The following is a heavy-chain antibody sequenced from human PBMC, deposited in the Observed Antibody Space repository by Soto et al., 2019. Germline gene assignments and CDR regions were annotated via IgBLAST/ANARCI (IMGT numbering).Heavy chain of an antibody. J-gene: IGHJ4*02. V-gene: IGHV1-2*02. CDR1: GYTFSAYY. CDR2: INPKSGGT. CDR3: ARGGTFAYDTSGYSVY. D-gene: IGHD3-22*01. Sequence: QVHLVQSGAEVKKPGASVKVSCKTSGYTFSAYYMHWVRQAPGQGLEWMGWINPKSGGTPYAQKFQSRVTMNRDTSISTAYMELSRLRYDDTAVYYCARGGTFAYDTSGYSVYWGQGTLVTVSS.